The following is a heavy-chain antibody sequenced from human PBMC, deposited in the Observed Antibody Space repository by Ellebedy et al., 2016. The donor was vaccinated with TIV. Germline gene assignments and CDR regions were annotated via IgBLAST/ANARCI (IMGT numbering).Heavy chain of an antibody. V-gene: IGHV3-30*03. CDR3: ARDLTQYASGAGLSDS. D-gene: IGHD2-2*01. Sequence: PGGSLRLSCAASGFTFSIYAMSWVRQSPRKGLEWVAIVSFDIDKKFYTDSVKGRFTISRDNSKNTLYLDMNSLGVDDTAVYYCARDLTQYASGAGLSDSWGQGTLVTVSS. J-gene: IGHJ4*02. CDR1: GFTFSIYA. CDR2: VSFDIDKK.